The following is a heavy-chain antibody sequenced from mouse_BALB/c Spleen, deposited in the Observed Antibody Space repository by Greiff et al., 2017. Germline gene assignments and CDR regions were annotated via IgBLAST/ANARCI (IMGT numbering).Heavy chain of an antibody. CDR1: GFTFSSYA. CDR3: ARLGQGDY. V-gene: IGHV5-9-3*01. J-gene: IGHJ2*01. CDR2: ISSGGSYT. D-gene: IGHD3-3*01. Sequence: EVKLMESGGGLVKPGGSLKLSCAASGFTFSSYAMSWVRQTPEKRLEWVATISSGGSYTYYPDSVKGRFTISRDNAKNTLYLQMSSLRSEDTAMYYCARLGQGDYWGQGTTLTVSS.